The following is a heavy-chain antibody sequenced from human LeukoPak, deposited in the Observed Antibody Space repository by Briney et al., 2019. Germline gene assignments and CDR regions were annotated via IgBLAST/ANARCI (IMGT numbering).Heavy chain of an antibody. CDR3: ARQPRVAAAPI. J-gene: IGHJ4*02. V-gene: IGHV3-11*01. D-gene: IGHD6-25*01. CDR1: GFTFSDYY. CDR2: ISRGGSTT. Sequence: GSLRLSCAASGFTFSDYYMSWIRQAPGKGLEWISYISRGGSTTYYADSVKGRFTISRDNAKNSLYLQMNSLRAEDTAVYYCARQPRVAAAPIWGQGTLVTVSS.